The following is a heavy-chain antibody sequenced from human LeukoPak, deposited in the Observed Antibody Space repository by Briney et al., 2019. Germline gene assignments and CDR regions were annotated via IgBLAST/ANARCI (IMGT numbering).Heavy chain of an antibody. Sequence: GASVKVSCKASGYTFTSYYMHWVRQAPGQGLEWMGIINPSGGSTSYAQKFQGRVTMTRDTSTSTAYMELRSLRSDDTAVYYCARFRGPAVAGSSASPYFDYWGQGTLVTASS. J-gene: IGHJ4*02. D-gene: IGHD6-19*01. CDR1: GYTFTSYY. V-gene: IGHV1-46*01. CDR2: INPSGGST. CDR3: ARFRGPAVAGSSASPYFDY.